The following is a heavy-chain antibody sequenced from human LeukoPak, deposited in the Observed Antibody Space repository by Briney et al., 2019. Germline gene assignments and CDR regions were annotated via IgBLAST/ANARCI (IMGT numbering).Heavy chain of an antibody. D-gene: IGHD6-13*01. CDR2: ISSSGSTI. Sequence: GGSLRLSCAASGFTFSSYEMNWVRQAPGKGLGWVSYISSSGSTIYYADSVKGRFTISRDNAKNSLYLQMNSLRAEDTAVYYCATDGGPAYSSSWYLYWGQGSLVTVSS. J-gene: IGHJ4*02. CDR3: ATDGGPAYSSSWYLY. CDR1: GFTFSSYE. V-gene: IGHV3-48*03.